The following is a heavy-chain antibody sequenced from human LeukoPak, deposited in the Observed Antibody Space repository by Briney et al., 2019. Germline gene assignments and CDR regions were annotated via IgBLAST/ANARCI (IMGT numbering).Heavy chain of an antibody. CDR2: IYYSGST. D-gene: IGHD6-19*01. CDR1: GSSISSYY. CDR3: ARNPGYSSGWYNGYYYMDV. V-gene: IGHV4-59*01. J-gene: IGHJ6*03. Sequence: SETLSLTCTVSGSSISSYYWSWIRQPPGKGLEWIGYIYYSGSTNYNPSLKSRVTISVDTSKNQFSLKLSSVTAADTAVYYCARNPGYSSGWYNGYYYMDVWGKGTTVTVSS.